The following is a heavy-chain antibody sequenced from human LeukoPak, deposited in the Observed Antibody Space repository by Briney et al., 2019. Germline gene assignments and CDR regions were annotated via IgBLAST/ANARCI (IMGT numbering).Heavy chain of an antibody. J-gene: IGHJ4*02. Sequence: PGGSLRLSCAASGFTFSSYGMHWVRQAPGKGLEWVAVISYDGSNKYYADSVKGRFTISRDNSKNTLYLQMNSLRAEDTAVYYCAKLGSVAGTVFDYWGQGTLVTVSS. CDR1: GFTFSSYG. CDR3: AKLGSVAGTVFDY. V-gene: IGHV3-30*18. D-gene: IGHD6-19*01. CDR2: ISYDGSNK.